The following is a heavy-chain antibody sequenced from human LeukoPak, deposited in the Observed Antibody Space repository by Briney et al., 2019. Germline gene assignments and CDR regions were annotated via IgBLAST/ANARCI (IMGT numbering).Heavy chain of an antibody. V-gene: IGHV3-48*02. Sequence: GGSLRLSCAASGFTFSSYHMNWVRQALGTGLEWLSYVSGSGGTIYYADSVKGRFTISRDNAKNSLYLQMDSLRNEDTAVYYCARDRSAGYGGSCDYWGQGTLVTVS. CDR3: ARDRSAGYGGSCDY. J-gene: IGHJ4*02. CDR1: GFTFSSYH. D-gene: IGHD4-23*01. CDR2: VSGSGGTI.